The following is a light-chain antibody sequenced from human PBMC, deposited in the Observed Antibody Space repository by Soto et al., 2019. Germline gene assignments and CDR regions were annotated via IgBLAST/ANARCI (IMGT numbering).Light chain of an antibody. CDR1: QSVSSSY. CDR3: QQYGSSPWT. Sequence: EIVLTQSPGTLSLSPGERATLSCRAIQSVSSSYLAWYQQKPGQAPRLLIYDAYNRASDAPDRFSGSGSGTEFSLTISRLDPDDFAVYYCQQYGSSPWTFGQGTKVDIK. V-gene: IGKV3-20*01. J-gene: IGKJ1*01. CDR2: DAY.